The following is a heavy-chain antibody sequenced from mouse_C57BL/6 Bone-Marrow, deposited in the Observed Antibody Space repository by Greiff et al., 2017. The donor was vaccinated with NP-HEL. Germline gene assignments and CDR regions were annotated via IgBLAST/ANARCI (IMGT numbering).Heavy chain of an antibody. CDR3: ARREDYDDWYFDV. Sequence: QVQLQQPGAELVMPGASVKLSCKASGYTFTSYWMHWVKQRPGQGLEWIGEIDPSDSYTNYNQKFKGKSTLTVDKSSSTAYMQLSSLTSEDSAVDYCARREDYDDWYFDVWGTGTTVTVSS. V-gene: IGHV1-69*01. CDR2: IDPSDSYT. D-gene: IGHD2-4*01. J-gene: IGHJ1*03. CDR1: GYTFTSYW.